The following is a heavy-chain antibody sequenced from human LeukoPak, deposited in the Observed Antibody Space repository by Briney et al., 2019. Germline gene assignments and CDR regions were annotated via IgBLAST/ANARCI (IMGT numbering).Heavy chain of an antibody. D-gene: IGHD6-6*01. J-gene: IGHJ4*02. CDR2: INPSSGST. CDR1: GYTFTSYY. Sequence: ASVKVSCKASGYTFTSYYMHWVRQAPGQGLEWMAIINPSSGSTTYAQRFQGRVTMTRDTSTSTVYMELSSLRSEDTALYYCATTYSNSPFDYWGQGTLVTVSS. V-gene: IGHV1-46*01. CDR3: ATTYSNSPFDY.